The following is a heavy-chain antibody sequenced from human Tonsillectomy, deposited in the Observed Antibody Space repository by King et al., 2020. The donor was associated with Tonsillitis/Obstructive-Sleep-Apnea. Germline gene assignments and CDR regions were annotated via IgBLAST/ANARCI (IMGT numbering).Heavy chain of an antibody. D-gene: IGHD3-9*01. CDR2: ILYDGSEK. CDR1: GFTFSTYG. CDR3: ARGGHYTGYED. J-gene: IGHJ4*02. V-gene: IGHV3-33*01. Sequence: VQLVQSGGGVVQPGRSLRLSCAASGFTFSTYGMHWVRQAPGKGLEWVAVILYDGSEKYYTDSVKGRFTISRDNSKSTLYLQMNSLRVEDTAVYYCARGGHYTGYEDWGQGTLVTVSS.